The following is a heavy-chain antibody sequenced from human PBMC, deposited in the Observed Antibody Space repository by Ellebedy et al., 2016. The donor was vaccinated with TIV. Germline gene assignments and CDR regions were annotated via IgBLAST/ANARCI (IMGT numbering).Heavy chain of an antibody. CDR1: GGSFSGYY. V-gene: IGHV4-34*01. J-gene: IGHJ4*02. CDR2: INHSGST. CDR3: ARGTYSSSWYKYYFDH. Sequence: SETLSLTXGVDGGSFSGYYWSWIRQPPGEGLEWIGEINHSGSTYYNPSLKSPVTISVDTSKNQFSLKLSSVTAADTAVYYCARGTYSSSWYKYYFDHWGQGTLVTVSS. D-gene: IGHD6-13*01.